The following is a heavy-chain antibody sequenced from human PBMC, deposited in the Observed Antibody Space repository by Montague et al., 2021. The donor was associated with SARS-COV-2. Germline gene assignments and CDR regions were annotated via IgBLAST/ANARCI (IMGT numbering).Heavy chain of an antibody. CDR2: IYFTGKT. CDR3: ARWGLDNAFDI. Sequence: SETLSLTCSVSGDSISRSHYFWAWIRQPPGMGLEWIGSIYFTGKTYYXXSLKRRVTISIDTSKNHFSLRLSSVTAADSAVFYCARWGLDNAFDIWGLGTMITISS. CDR1: GDSISRSHYF. D-gene: IGHD7-27*01. V-gene: IGHV4-39*02. J-gene: IGHJ3*02.